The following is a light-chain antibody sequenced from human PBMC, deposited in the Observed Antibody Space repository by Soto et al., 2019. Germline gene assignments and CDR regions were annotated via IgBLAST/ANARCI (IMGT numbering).Light chain of an antibody. CDR2: SNS. CDR3: AAWDDSLNGPV. CDR1: SSDIGSNT. J-gene: IGLJ2*01. Sequence: QAVVTQPPSASGAPGQRVTISCSGSSSDIGSNTVNWYQQLPGTAPKVLIQSNSHRPSGVPDRFSGSKSGTSASLAISGLQSEDEADYYCAAWDDSLNGPVFGGGTKLTVL. V-gene: IGLV1-44*01.